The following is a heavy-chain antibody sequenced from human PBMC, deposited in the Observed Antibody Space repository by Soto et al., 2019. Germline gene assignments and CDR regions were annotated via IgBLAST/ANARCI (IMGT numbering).Heavy chain of an antibody. CDR3: ARGPIYYDFWSGYYTEDWFDP. D-gene: IGHD3-3*01. Sequence: ASVKVSCKASGYTFTSYYMHWVRQAPGQGLEWMGIINPSGGSASYAQKFQGRVTMTRDTSTSTVYMELSSLRSEDTAVYYCARGPIYYDFWSGYYTEDWFDPWGQGTLVTVSS. CDR2: INPSGGSA. V-gene: IGHV1-46*01. J-gene: IGHJ5*02. CDR1: GYTFTSYY.